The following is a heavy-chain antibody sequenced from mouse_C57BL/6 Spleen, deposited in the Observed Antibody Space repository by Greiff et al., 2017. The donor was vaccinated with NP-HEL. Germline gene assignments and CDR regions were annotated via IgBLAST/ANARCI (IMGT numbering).Heavy chain of an antibody. V-gene: IGHV3-6*01. Sequence: EVKLQESGPGLVKPSQSLSLTCSVTGYSITSGYYWNWIRQFPGNKLEWMGYISYDGSNNYNPSLKNRISITRDTSKNQFFLKLNSVTTEDTATYYGARGPLYSNPFDYWGQGTTLTVSS. D-gene: IGHD2-5*01. J-gene: IGHJ2*01. CDR1: GYSITSGYY. CDR2: ISYDGSN. CDR3: ARGPLYSNPFDY.